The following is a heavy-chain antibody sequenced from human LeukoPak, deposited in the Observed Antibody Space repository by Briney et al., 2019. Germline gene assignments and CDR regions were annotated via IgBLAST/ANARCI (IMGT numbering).Heavy chain of an antibody. J-gene: IGHJ3*01. CDR3: ARSSYSSSSSV. V-gene: IGHV3-7*03. D-gene: IGHD6-6*01. Sequence: GGSLRLSCAVSGFTFSGFWKSWSRQAPGKGLEWVASINSDGSEGYYADVVKGRFTISRDNAKNSLYLQINSLRAEDTAVYYCARSSYSSSSSVWGQGTMVTVSS. CDR2: INSDGSEG. CDR1: GFTFSGFW.